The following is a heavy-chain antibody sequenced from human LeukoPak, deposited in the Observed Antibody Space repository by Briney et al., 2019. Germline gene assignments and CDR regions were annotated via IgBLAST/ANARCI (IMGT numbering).Heavy chain of an antibody. J-gene: IGHJ4*02. CDR2: ISGSGGST. CDR1: GFTFSSYV. D-gene: IGHD6-13*01. Sequence: GGSLRLSSAASGFTFSSYVMAWVRQAPGKGLEWVSAISGSGGSTYYADPMKGRFTISRDSSKNTLYLQMNSLTAEDTAVYYCAKASSSSWPYYFDYWGQGTLVTVSS. V-gene: IGHV3-23*01. CDR3: AKASSSSWPYYFDY.